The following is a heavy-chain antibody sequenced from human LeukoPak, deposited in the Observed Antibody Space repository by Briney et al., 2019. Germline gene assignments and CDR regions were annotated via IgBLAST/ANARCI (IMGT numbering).Heavy chain of an antibody. CDR3: ARDGYSSSWYYFDY. CDR2: IYYSGST. J-gene: IGHJ4*02. CDR1: GGSISSGDYY. Sequence: SETLSLTCTVSGGSISSGDYYWSWIRQPPGKGLEWIGYIYYSGSTYYNPSLKSRVTISVDTSKNQFSLKLSSVTAADTAVYYCARDGYSSSWYYFDYWGQGTPVTVSS. V-gene: IGHV4-30-4*01. D-gene: IGHD6-13*01.